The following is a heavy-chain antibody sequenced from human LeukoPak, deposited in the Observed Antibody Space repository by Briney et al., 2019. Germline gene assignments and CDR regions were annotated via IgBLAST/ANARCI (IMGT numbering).Heavy chain of an antibody. CDR3: ARGGGGMAAAAPPFDY. J-gene: IGHJ4*02. CDR1: GYTFTGYY. Sequence: GASVKVSCKASGYTFTGYYMHWVRQAPGQGLEWMGWINPNSGGTNYAQKFQGRVTMTRDTSISTAYMELSRLRSDDTAVYYCARGGGGMAAAAPPFDYWGQGTLVTVSS. D-gene: IGHD6-13*01. CDR2: INPNSGGT. V-gene: IGHV1-2*02.